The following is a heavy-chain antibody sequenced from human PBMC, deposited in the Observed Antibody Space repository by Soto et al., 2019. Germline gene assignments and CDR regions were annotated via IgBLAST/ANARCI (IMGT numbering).Heavy chain of an antibody. Sequence: PSQTLSLTCAISGDSVSSNSAAWNWIRQSPSRGLEWLGRTYYRSKWYNDYAVSVKSRITINPDTSKNQFSLQLNSVTPEDTAVYYCARAVYCSGGSCYYYFDYWGQGTLVTVSS. CDR3: ARAVYCSGGSCYYYFDY. D-gene: IGHD2-15*01. J-gene: IGHJ4*02. V-gene: IGHV6-1*01. CDR1: GDSVSSNSAA. CDR2: TYYRSKWYN.